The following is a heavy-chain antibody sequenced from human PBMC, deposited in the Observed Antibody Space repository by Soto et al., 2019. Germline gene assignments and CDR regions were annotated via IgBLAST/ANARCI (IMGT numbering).Heavy chain of an antibody. Sequence: ASVKGSCKVSGYTITELSVLCVRRAPGKGREWMGSFDPEDGETIYAQKFQGRVTMTDDTSTDTAYMALSSLRSEDTAVYYCATTRFTIVGNYYDSSGYFDYWGQGTLVT. V-gene: IGHV1-24*01. J-gene: IGHJ4*02. CDR1: GYTITELS. CDR3: ATTRFTIVGNYYDSSGYFDY. CDR2: FDPEDGET. D-gene: IGHD3-22*01.